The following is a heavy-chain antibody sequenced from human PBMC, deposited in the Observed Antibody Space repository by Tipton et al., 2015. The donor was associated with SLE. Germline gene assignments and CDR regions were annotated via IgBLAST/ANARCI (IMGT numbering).Heavy chain of an antibody. CDR2: ISHSGNT. D-gene: IGHD6-13*01. CDR1: GVSISSRDY. CDR3: ARGKSSRFCDGGVYFDH. J-gene: IGHJ4*02. Sequence: TLSLTCTVSGVSISSRDYWSWVRQPSGEGLEWIGDISHSGNTTYNPSLRSRVTISVDKSKNQFSLGLNSLTDADTAMYFCARGKSSRFCDGGVYFDHWGQGSLVTVSS. V-gene: IGHV4-4*01.